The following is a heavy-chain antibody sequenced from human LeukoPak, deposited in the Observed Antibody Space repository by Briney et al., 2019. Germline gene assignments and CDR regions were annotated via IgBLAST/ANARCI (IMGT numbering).Heavy chain of an antibody. J-gene: IGHJ1*01. V-gene: IGHV4-34*01. CDR3: AGLGVMVLVYQSES. D-gene: IGHD2-8*01. CDR2: INHSGST. Sequence: SETLSLTCAVYAGSFSGYYWSWIRQPPGKGLEWIGEINHSGSTNYNPSLKSRVTISVDTSKNQFSLKLTSVTAADSAVYYCAGLGVMVLVYQSESWGQGTPVTVSS. CDR1: AGSFSGYY.